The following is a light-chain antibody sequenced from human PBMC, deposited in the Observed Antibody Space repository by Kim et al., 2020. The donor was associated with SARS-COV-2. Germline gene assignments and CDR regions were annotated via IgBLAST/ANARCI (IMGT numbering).Light chain of an antibody. V-gene: IGLV1-44*01. CDR1: SSNIGSNT. CDR2: SNN. Sequence: ELTQPPSASGTPGQRVTISCSGSSSNIGSNTVNWYQQLPGTAPKLLIYSNNQRPSGVPDRFSGSKSGTSASLAISGLQSEDEADYYCAAWDDSLNGSFVFGTGTKVTVL. CDR3: AAWDDSLNGSFV. J-gene: IGLJ1*01.